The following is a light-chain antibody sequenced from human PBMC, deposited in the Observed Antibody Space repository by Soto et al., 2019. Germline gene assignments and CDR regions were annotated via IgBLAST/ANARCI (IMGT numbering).Light chain of an antibody. Sequence: IVMTQSPDSLAVSLGERATINCKSSQSILSSRDNKNYLAWFQQKPGQPPNLLIFWASTRESGVPDRFSGSGSGTEFTLTIASLQAEDVAVYYCQQYYSTPITFGQGTRLEVK. CDR1: QSILSSRDNKNY. V-gene: IGKV4-1*01. J-gene: IGKJ5*01. CDR2: WAS. CDR3: QQYYSTPIT.